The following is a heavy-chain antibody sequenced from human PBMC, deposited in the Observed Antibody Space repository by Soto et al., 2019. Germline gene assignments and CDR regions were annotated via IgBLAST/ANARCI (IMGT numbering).Heavy chain of an antibody. V-gene: IGHV3-13*01. CDR3: ARSCSGGSCYPKGYYFDY. Sequence: GGSLRLSCAASGFTFSSYDMHWVRQATGKGLEWVSAIGTAGDTYYPGSVKGRFTISRENATNSLYLQMNSLRAGDTAVYYCARSCSGGSCYPKGYYFDYWGQGTLVTVSS. J-gene: IGHJ4*02. CDR2: IGTAGDT. CDR1: GFTFSSYD. D-gene: IGHD2-15*01.